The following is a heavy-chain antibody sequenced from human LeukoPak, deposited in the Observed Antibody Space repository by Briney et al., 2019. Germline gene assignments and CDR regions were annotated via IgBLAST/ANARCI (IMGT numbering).Heavy chain of an antibody. J-gene: IGHJ5*02. CDR1: GFTFDDYS. V-gene: IGHV3-48*01. CDR3: AREKVYCSAGSCYSGSGYNWFDP. Sequence: GWSLILLCGASGFTFDDYSLHWVRQTPAKGVEGVTYISSNSSTIYYTDSVKGRITISRDNAKNSLYLQMNSLRAEDTAVYYCAREKVYCSAGSCYSGSGYNWFDPWGQGTLATVSS. D-gene: IGHD2-15*01. CDR2: ISSNSSTI.